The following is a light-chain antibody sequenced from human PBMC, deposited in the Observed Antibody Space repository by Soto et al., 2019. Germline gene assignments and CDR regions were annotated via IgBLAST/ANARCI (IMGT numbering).Light chain of an antibody. CDR3: QEYGIPPIP. CDR1: ERIYSAY. CDR2: GTS. V-gene: IGKV3-20*01. J-gene: IGKJ5*01. Sequence: GLKLSAGTLSLNRDERATLSCRASERIYSAYLAWYQQKPGQAPRLLIYGTSSRATGIPDRFSGSGSGTDFTLTIRILEAEDFAGYYCQEYGIPPIPFCQG.